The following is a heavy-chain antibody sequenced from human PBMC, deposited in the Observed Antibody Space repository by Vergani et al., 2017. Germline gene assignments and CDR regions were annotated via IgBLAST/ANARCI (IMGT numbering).Heavy chain of an antibody. D-gene: IGHD3-10*01. Sequence: EVQLLESGGNLVQPGGSLRLSCAASGFVFNESPIHWVRQVPGKGLEWLGHIRRRSEHYATAYGPSLIGRATISRDDSTNTAYLQLSSLGTDDTAIYFCSAQTQSCHDYWGQGTLVAVSS. CDR1: GFVFNESP. CDR2: IRRRSEHYAT. CDR3: SAQTQSCHDY. V-gene: IGHV3-73*01. J-gene: IGHJ4*02.